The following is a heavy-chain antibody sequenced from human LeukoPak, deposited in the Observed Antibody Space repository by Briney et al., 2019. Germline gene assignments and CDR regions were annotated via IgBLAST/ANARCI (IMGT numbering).Heavy chain of an antibody. CDR3: ARGYTTGYFYGSGSYYFDY. V-gene: IGHV4-59*01. CDR1: GGSISSYY. D-gene: IGHD3-10*01. J-gene: IGHJ4*02. Sequence: SETLPLTCTVSGGSISSYYWSWIRQPPGKGLEWIGYIYYSGSTNYNPSLKSRVTISVDTSKNQFSLKLSSVTAADTAVYYCARGYTTGYFYGSGSYYFDYWGQGTLVTVSS. CDR2: IYYSGST.